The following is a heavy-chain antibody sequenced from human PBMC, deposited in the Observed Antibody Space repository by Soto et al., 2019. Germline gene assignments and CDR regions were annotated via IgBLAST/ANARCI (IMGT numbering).Heavy chain of an antibody. V-gene: IGHV3-33*01. CDR3: ARGGSSGPPSFFDY. D-gene: IGHD6-19*01. J-gene: IGHJ4*02. CDR2: ISYDGGIE. Sequence: GGSLRLSCAASGFTLSSHGRHWVRQAPGKGLEWVAFISYDGGIEYYADSLKGRFTISRDNSKRTLYLQMNSLRAEDSAVYSCARGGSSGPPSFFDYWGQGTLVTVSS. CDR1: GFTLSSHG.